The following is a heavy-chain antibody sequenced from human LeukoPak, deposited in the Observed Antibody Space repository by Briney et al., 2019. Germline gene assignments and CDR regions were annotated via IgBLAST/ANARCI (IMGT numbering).Heavy chain of an antibody. V-gene: IGHV4-59*01. D-gene: IGHD3-3*01. Sequence: SETLSLTCTASGGSIRGYYWSWVRQPPGRGLEFIGHVHYTGSTYYNPSLKSRVAISLDTPKNQFSLKLSSVTAADTAVYYCARYGFYHFDSWGQGTLVTVSS. J-gene: IGHJ4*02. CDR2: VHYTGST. CDR3: ARYGFYHFDS. CDR1: GGSIRGYY.